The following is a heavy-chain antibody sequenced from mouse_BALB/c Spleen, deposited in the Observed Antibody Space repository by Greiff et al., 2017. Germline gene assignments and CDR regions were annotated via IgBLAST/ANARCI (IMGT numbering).Heavy chain of an antibody. Sequence: EVKVVESGGGLVKPGGSLKLSCEASGFTFSSYAMSWVRQTPEKRLEWVASISSGGSTYYPDSVKGRFTISRDNARNILYLQMSSLRSEDTAMYYCARGEGGITTVVALYYFDYWGQGTTLTVSS. D-gene: IGHD1-1*01. CDR2: ISSGGST. V-gene: IGHV5-6-5*01. CDR3: ARGEGGITTVVALYYFDY. CDR1: GFTFSSYA. J-gene: IGHJ2*01.